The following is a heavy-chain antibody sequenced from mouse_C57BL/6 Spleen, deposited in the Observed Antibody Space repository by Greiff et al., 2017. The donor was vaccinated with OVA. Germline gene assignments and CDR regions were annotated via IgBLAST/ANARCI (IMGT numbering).Heavy chain of an antibody. J-gene: IGHJ3*01. CDR1: GYSFTDYN. Sequence: VQLQQSGPELVKPGASVKISCKASGYSFTDYNMNWVKQSNGKSLEWIGVINPNYGTTSYNQKFKGKATLTVDQSSSTAYMQRNSLTSEDSAVYYCAREDYYGSSLAWFAYWGQGTLVTVSA. D-gene: IGHD1-1*01. CDR2: INPNYGTT. V-gene: IGHV1-39*01. CDR3: AREDYYGSSLAWFAY.